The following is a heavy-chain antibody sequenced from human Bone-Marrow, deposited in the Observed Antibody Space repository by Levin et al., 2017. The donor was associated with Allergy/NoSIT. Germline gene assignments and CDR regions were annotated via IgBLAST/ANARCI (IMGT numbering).Heavy chain of an antibody. J-gene: IGHJ4*02. D-gene: IGHD2/OR15-2a*01. CDR1: GFTFSSYA. Sequence: GGSLRLSCAASGFTFSSYAMSWVRQAPGKGLEWVSAISGSGGSTYYADSVKGRFTISRDNSKNTLYLQMNSLRAEDTAVYYCAKDLRGEIFTPPRRNTNDYWGQGTLVTVSS. CDR3: AKDLRGEIFTPPRRNTNDY. V-gene: IGHV3-23*01. CDR2: ISGSGGST.